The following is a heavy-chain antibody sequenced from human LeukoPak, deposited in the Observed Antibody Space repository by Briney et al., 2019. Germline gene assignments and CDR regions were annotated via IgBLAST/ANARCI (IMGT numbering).Heavy chain of an antibody. CDR1: GFTFSSYS. CDR2: ISSSSSYI. CDR3: ARDPYSGSYGDYYYYYMDV. Sequence: GGSLRLPCAASGFTFSSYSMNWVRQAPGKGLEWVSSISSSSSYIYYADSVKGRFTISRDNAKSSLYLQMNSLRDEDTAVYYCARDPYSGSYGDYYYYYMDVWGKGTTVTISS. J-gene: IGHJ6*03. V-gene: IGHV3-21*01. D-gene: IGHD1-26*01.